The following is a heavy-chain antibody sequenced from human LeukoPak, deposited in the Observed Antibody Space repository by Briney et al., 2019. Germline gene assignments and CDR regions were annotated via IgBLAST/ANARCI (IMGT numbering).Heavy chain of an antibody. CDR2: ITGSTTWT. V-gene: IGHV3-23*01. D-gene: IGHD3-10*02. CDR3: ARELVSSGTGYLDL. CDR1: GFTFGNFG. J-gene: IGHJ2*01. Sequence: GGSLRLSCEASGFTFGNFGMTWVRQAPGKGLQWVSGITGSTTWTYYAASVKGRFTVSRDNSQNTLHLQMNSLRADDTAVYYCARELVSSGTGYLDLWGRGTLVTVSS.